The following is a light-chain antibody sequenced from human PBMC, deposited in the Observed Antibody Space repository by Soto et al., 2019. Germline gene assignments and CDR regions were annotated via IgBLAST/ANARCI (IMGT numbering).Light chain of an antibody. CDR1: SSDDRY. CDR3: TSYTDNRVWV. J-gene: IGLJ3*02. Sequence: QSVLTQPASVSGSPGQSITISCTGTSSDDRYVSWYQQHPGKAPKLMISQATNRPSGVSDRFSGSKSGNTASLTISGLQADDEADYYCTSYTDNRVWVFGGGTMVTVL. CDR2: QAT. V-gene: IGLV2-14*01.